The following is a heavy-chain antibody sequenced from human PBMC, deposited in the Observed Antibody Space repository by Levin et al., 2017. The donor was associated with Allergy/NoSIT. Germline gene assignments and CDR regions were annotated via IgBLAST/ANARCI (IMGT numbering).Heavy chain of an antibody. J-gene: IGHJ4*02. CDR3: ASHRGDH. CDR2: VYNTGST. CDR1: GVSISSYY. D-gene: IGHD1-26*01. Sequence: SETLSLTCTVSGVSISSYYWTWIRQPPGKGLEWIGYVYNTGSTNYNPSLKSRVTMSVDTSKTQFSLKLSSVTAADTAVYYCASHRGDHWGQGTLVTVSS. V-gene: IGHV4-59*01.